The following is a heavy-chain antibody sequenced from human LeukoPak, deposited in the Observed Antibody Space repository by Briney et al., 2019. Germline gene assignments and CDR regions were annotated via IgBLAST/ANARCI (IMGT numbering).Heavy chain of an antibody. Sequence: PSETLSLTCTVSGGSISSYYWSWIQQPAGKGLEWIGRIYTSESTNYNPSLKSRVTMSVDTSKNQFSLKLSSVTAADTAVYYCARNSHAQWLGRGAFDIWGQGTMVTVSS. CDR1: GGSISSYY. CDR3: ARNSHAQWLGRGAFDI. V-gene: IGHV4-4*07. J-gene: IGHJ3*02. D-gene: IGHD6-19*01. CDR2: IYTSEST.